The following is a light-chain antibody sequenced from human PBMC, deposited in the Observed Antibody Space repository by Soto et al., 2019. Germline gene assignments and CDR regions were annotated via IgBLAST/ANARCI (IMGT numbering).Light chain of an antibody. CDR1: NSDVGGYNY. CDR3: SSYPSISTFYA. J-gene: IGLJ1*01. V-gene: IGLV2-14*01. Sequence: QSVLTQPASVSGSPGQSITISCTGTNSDVGGYNYVSWYQQHPGKAPELMIYEVSHRPSGVSNRFSGSKSDNTASLTISGLQAEDEADYYGSSYPSISTFYAFGHGHKVTAL. CDR2: EVS.